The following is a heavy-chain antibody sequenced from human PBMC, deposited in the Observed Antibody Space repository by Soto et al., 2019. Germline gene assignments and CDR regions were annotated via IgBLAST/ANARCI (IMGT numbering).Heavy chain of an antibody. D-gene: IGHD3-3*01. CDR1: GFTFSSYW. Sequence: GGSLRLSCAASGFTFSSYWMSWVRQAPGKGLEWVANIKQDGSEKYYVDSVKGRFTISRDNAKNSLYLQMNSLRAEDTAVYYCARDKGDFWSGYYSYFDYWGQGTLVTVSS. J-gene: IGHJ4*02. CDR3: ARDKGDFWSGYYSYFDY. CDR2: IKQDGSEK. V-gene: IGHV3-7*01.